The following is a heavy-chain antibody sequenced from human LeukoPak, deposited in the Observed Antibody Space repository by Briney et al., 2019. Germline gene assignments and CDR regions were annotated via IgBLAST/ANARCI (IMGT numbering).Heavy chain of an antibody. CDR3: ASPRRGAKRWGYYFDY. CDR2: IIPILGIA. D-gene: IGHD7-27*01. CDR1: GGTYSSYT. J-gene: IGHJ4*02. Sequence: SVKVSCKASGGTYSSYTISWVRQAPGQGLEWMGRIIPILGIANYAQKFQGRVTITADKSTSTAYMELSSLRSEDTAVYYCASPRRGAKRWGYYFDYWGQGTLVTVSS. V-gene: IGHV1-69*02.